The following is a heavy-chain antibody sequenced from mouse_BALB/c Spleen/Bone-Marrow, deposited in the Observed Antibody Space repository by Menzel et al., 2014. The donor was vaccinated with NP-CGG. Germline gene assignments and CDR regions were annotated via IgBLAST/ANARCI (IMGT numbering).Heavy chain of an antibody. V-gene: IGHV1S127*01. CDR2: IDPSDSET. J-gene: IGHJ3*01. D-gene: IGHD2-14*01. CDR1: GYSFTTYW. CDR3: TGGVLFAY. Sequence: ESGPQLVRPGASVKISCKASGYSFTTYWMHWVKQRPGQGLEWIGMIDPSDSETMLNQKFKDKATLTGDKSSGTAYMQLRSPTSEDSAVYYCTGGVLFAYWGQGTLVTVSA.